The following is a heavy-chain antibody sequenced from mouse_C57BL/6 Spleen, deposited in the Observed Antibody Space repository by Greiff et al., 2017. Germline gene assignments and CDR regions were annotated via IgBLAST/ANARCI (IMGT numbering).Heavy chain of an antibody. CDR2: IDPEDGET. J-gene: IGHJ4*01. CDR1: GFNIKDYY. D-gene: IGHD2-12*01. V-gene: IGHV14-2*01. CDR3: AWASIAEEEYAMDY. Sequence: VQLQQSGAELVKPGASVKLSCTASGFNIKDYYMHWVKQRTEQGLEWIGRIDPEDGETTYAPKFQGKATITADTSSNTAYLQLSSLTSEDTAVYYCAWASIAEEEYAMDYWGQGTSVTVSS.